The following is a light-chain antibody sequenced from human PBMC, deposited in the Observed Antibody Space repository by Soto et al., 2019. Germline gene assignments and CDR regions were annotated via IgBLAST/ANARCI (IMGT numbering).Light chain of an antibody. J-gene: IGKJ3*01. CDR1: QSLLHSNGYNY. Sequence: DTVLTQSPLSLSVTPGEPASISCRSSQSLLHSNGYNYLDWYLQKPGQSPQLLIYLGSNRASGVAGRFSGSGSGTDFTLKISRVEADDVGIYYCMQPQQTVTFGPGTKVDIK. V-gene: IGKV2-28*01. CDR3: MQPQQTVT. CDR2: LGS.